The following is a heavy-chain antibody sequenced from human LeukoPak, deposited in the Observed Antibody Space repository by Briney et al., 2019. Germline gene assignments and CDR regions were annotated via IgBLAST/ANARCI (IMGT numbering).Heavy chain of an antibody. CDR2: ISGSGTTT. CDR3: AKAGHYGSGSYYSDY. V-gene: IGHV3-23*01. D-gene: IGHD3-10*01. CDR1: GFIFSSYA. J-gene: IGHJ4*02. Sequence: LSGGSLRLSCVVSGFIFSSYAMTWVRQAPGRGLEWLSTISGSGTTTYYVDSVKGRFTVSRDNSKNTLYLQMSSLRAGDTAVYYCAKAGHYGSGSYYSDYWGRGTLVTVSP.